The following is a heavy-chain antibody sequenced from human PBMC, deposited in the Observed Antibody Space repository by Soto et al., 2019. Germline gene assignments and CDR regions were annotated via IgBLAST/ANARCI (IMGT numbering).Heavy chain of an antibody. J-gene: IGHJ4*02. V-gene: IGHV3-11*06. Sequence: TGGSLRLSCAVSGFSFSDYYMNWIRQAPGKGLEWLSYISSTATYTNCADSVRGRFTISRDSAKNSLYLDMNGLRAEDTAVYYCARARLVVEGRFDYWGQGTLVTVSS. D-gene: IGHD3-22*01. CDR1: GFSFSDYY. CDR3: ARARLVVEGRFDY. CDR2: ISSTATYT.